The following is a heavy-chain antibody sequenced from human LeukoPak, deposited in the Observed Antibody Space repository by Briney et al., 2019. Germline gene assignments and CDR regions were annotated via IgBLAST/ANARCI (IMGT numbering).Heavy chain of an antibody. CDR3: ARKAIKLLYMDV. V-gene: IGHV1-18*01. J-gene: IGHJ6*03. CDR2: ISAYNGNT. Sequence: VASVKVSCKASGYAFTRYGISWVRQAPGQGLEWMGWISAYNGNTNYAQKLQGRVTMTTDTSTSTAYMELRSLRSDDTAVYYCARKAIKLLYMDVWGKGTTVTVSS. CDR1: GYAFTRYG.